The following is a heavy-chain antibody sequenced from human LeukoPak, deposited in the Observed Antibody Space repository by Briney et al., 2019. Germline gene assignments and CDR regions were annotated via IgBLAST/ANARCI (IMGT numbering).Heavy chain of an antibody. J-gene: IGHJ4*02. V-gene: IGHV4-34*01. Sequence: SETLSLTCAVYGGSFSGYYWSWIRQPPGKGLEWIGEINHSGSTNYNPSLKSRVTISVDTSKNQFSLKLSSVTAADTAVYYCAREPGRWLQFADYWGQGTLVTVSS. CDR2: INHSGST. CDR1: GGSFSGYY. D-gene: IGHD5-24*01. CDR3: AREPGRWLQFADY.